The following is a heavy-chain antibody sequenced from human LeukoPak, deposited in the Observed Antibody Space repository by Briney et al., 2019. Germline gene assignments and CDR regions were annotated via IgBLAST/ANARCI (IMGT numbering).Heavy chain of an antibody. Sequence: PSETLSLTCTVSGGSISNYYWTWIRQPAGKGLEWIGRIYTNGNTNYNPSLKSRVTISVDTSKNQFSLKLSSVTAADTAVYYCASGRMRYAGYSSSWYDYWGQGTLVTVSS. CDR3: ASGRMRYAGYSSSWYDY. V-gene: IGHV4-4*07. J-gene: IGHJ4*02. CDR1: GGSISNYY. D-gene: IGHD6-13*01. CDR2: IYTNGNT.